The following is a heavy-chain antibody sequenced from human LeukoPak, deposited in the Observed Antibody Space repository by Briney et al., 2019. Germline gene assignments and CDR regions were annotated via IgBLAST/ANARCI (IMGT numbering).Heavy chain of an antibody. CDR3: ARDEVVVAATPGVDY. J-gene: IGHJ4*02. CDR1: GFTFSSYS. CDR2: ISSSSSYI. V-gene: IGHV3-21*01. D-gene: IGHD2-15*01. Sequence: GGSLRLSCAASGFTFSSYSMNWVRQAPGKGLEWVSSISSSSSYIYYADSVKGRFTISRDSAKNSLYLQMNSLRAEDTAVYYCARDEVVVAATPGVDYWGQGTLVTVSS.